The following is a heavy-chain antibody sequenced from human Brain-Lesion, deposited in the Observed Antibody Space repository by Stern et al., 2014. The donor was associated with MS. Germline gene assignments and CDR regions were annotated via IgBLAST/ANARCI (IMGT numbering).Heavy chain of an antibody. Sequence: QLQLQESGPGLVKPLQTLSLTCTVSGGSVSSGGYFWNWIRPHPGKGLEWTGHVYYSGSIAYNPSLKSRVTISVDTSKNQFSLRLRSVTAADTAVYYCARNPALWYFDLWGRGTLAAVSS. J-gene: IGHJ2*01. CDR1: GGSVSSGGYF. CDR2: VYYSGSI. V-gene: IGHV4-31*03. D-gene: IGHD3-3*02. CDR3: ARNPALWYFDL.